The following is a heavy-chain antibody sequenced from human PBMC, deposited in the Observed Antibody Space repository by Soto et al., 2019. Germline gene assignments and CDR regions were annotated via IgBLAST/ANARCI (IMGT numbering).Heavy chain of an antibody. D-gene: IGHD6-19*01. CDR1: DGSSSDFS. J-gene: IGHJ3*02. V-gene: IGHV4-59*01. CDR3: ARMSAIAVASDAFDI. Sequence: SDTWSVADGSSSDFSWRRIIQTQGKGLEWIGYIYYSGSTNYNPSLKSRVTISVDTSKNQFSLKLSSVTAADTAVYYCARMSAIAVASDAFDIWGQGTMVTVSS. CDR2: IYYSGST.